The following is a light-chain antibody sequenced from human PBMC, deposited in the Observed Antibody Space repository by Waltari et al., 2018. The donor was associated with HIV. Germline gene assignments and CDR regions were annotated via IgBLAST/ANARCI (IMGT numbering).Light chain of an antibody. V-gene: IGKV1-39*01. Sequence: DIQMTQSPSSLSASVREGVTITCRASHHIGSYLNWYQQKPGKAPKLLIYAASTFYAGVPSRFRGSGTATDFTLTISDLQPEDFATYYCQQSYSFPYPFGQGTTLDI. J-gene: IGKJ2*01. CDR1: HHIGSY. CDR3: QQSYSFPYP. CDR2: AAS.